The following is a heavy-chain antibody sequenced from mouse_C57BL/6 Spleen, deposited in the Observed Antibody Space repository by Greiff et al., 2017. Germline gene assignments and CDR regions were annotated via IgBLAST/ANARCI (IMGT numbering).Heavy chain of an antibody. CDR1: GFTFSDYG. CDR2: ISSGSSTI. D-gene: IGHD2-4*01. Sequence: EVQGVESGGGLVKPGGSLKLSCAASGFTFSDYGMHWVRQAPEKGLEWVAYISSGSSTIYYADTVKGRFTISRDNAKNTLFLQMTSLRSEDTAMYYCASPIYYDYDGYYAMDYWGKGTSVTVSS. J-gene: IGHJ4*01. CDR3: ASPIYYDYDGYYAMDY. V-gene: IGHV5-17*01.